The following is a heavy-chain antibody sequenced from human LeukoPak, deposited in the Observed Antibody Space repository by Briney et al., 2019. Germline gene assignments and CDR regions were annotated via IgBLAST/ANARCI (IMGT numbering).Heavy chain of an antibody. CDR1: GFIFSNAW. J-gene: IGHJ3*02. Sequence: PGGTLRLSCAASGFIFSNAWMSWVRQAPGKGLEWVGRIKTETDDWTTDYAAPVKGRFTISRDDSKNTLYLQMNSLKIEDTAVYYCTTEYRDSSGWYGAFDIWGQGTMVTVSS. CDR3: TTEYRDSSGWYGAFDI. V-gene: IGHV3-15*01. D-gene: IGHD6-19*01. CDR2: IKTETDDWTT.